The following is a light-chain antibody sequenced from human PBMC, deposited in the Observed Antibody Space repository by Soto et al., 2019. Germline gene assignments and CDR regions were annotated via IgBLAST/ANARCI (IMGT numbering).Light chain of an antibody. CDR2: GAS. J-gene: IGKJ1*01. V-gene: IGKV3-15*01. CDR1: QTVGSN. Sequence: EIVMTQSPVTLSVSPGERATLSCRASQTVGSNLAWYQHKPGQAPRLLISGASTRATGVPARFSGSGSGTEFALTISGLQSEDFTVYFCQQYNTRPQTFGQGTKVDIK. CDR3: QQYNTRPQT.